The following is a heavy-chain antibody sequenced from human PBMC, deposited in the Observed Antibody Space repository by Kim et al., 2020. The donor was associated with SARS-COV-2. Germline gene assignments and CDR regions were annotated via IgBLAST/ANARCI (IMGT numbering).Heavy chain of an antibody. CDR3: ARVDSSGPFDY. Sequence: TRYRRSFQGQVTISADKSISTAYLQWSSLKASDTAMYYCARVDSSGPFDYWGQGTLVTVSS. D-gene: IGHD3-22*01. CDR2: T. V-gene: IGHV5-51*01. J-gene: IGHJ4*02.